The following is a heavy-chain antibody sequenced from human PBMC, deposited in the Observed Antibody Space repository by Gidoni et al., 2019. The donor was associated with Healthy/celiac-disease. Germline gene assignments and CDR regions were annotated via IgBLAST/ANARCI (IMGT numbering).Heavy chain of an antibody. Sequence: QVQLVQSGAEVKKPGSSVKVSCTASGCTFRSYAISWVRQAPGKGLEWMGGIITIVGTANYAQKFQGRVTINADESTSTAYMELRSLRSEDTAVYYCAREGMGISYDYWGQGTLVTVSS. J-gene: IGHJ4*02. CDR1: GCTFRSYA. CDR3: AREGMGISYDY. V-gene: IGHV1-69*01. CDR2: IITIVGTA. D-gene: IGHD6-13*01.